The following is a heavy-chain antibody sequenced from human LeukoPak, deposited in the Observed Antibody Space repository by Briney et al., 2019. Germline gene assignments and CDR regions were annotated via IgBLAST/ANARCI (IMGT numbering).Heavy chain of an antibody. CDR3: ARDDRGGYDSPFDY. V-gene: IGHV4-4*07. CDR2: IYTSGST. CDR1: GGSISSYY. Sequence: SETLSLTCTVSGGSISSYYWSWVRQPAGKGLEWIGRIYTSGSTNYNPSLKSRVTMSVDTSKNQFSLKLSSVTAADTAVYYWARDDRGGYDSPFDYWGKGTLVTASS. D-gene: IGHD5-12*01. J-gene: IGHJ4*02.